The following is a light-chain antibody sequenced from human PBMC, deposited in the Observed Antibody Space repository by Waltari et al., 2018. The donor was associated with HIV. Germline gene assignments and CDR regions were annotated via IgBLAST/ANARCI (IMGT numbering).Light chain of an antibody. CDR3: QQLHTCPLT. CDR1: RDIATY. CDR2: AAS. V-gene: IGKV1-9*01. Sequence: DIQLTQSPSFLSASVGDRVTINCRASRDIATYLVWYQQKPGKAPRLLIHAASTLQSGVPSRFSGSGSGTEFTLTISSLQPEDFATYSCQQLHTCPLTFAQGTRVEIE. J-gene: IGKJ5*01.